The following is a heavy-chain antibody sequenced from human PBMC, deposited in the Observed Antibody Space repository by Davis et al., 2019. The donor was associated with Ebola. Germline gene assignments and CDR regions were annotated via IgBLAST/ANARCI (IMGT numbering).Heavy chain of an antibody. Sequence: GEFLKISCKGSGYSFTSYWIGWVRQMPGKGLEWMGIIYPGDSDTRYSPSFQGQVTISADKSISTAYLQWSSLKASDTAMYYCARRGEAAVAGTDYWGQGTLVTVSS. V-gene: IGHV5-51*01. CDR1: GYSFTSYW. CDR3: ARRGEAAVAGTDY. J-gene: IGHJ4*02. D-gene: IGHD6-19*01. CDR2: IYPGDSDT.